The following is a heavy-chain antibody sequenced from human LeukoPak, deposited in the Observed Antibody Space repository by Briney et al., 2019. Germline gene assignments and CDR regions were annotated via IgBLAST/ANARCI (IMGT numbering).Heavy chain of an antibody. CDR3: ARDYYGLGSYYRKGGWFDP. D-gene: IGHD3-10*01. V-gene: IGHV1-2*04. CDR2: INPNSGGT. Sequence: GASVKVSCKASGYTFTGYYMHWVRQAPGQGLEWMGWINPNSGGTNYAQKFQGWVTMTRDTSISTAYMELSRLRSDGTAVYYCARDYYGLGSYYRKGGWFDPWGQGTLVTVSS. J-gene: IGHJ5*02. CDR1: GYTFTGYY.